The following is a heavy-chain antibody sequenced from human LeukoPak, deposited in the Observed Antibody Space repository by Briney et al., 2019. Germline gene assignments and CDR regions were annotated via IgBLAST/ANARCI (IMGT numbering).Heavy chain of an antibody. V-gene: IGHV4-34*01. CDR2: INHSGST. CDR3: ARVPSSGWYWNYFDY. J-gene: IGHJ4*02. D-gene: IGHD6-19*01. CDR1: GGSFSGYY. Sequence: PSETLSLTCAVYGGSFSGYYWSWIRQPPGKGLEWIGEINHSGSTYYNPSLKSRVTISVDTSKNQFSLKLTSVTAADTAVYYCARVPSSGWYWNYFDYWGQGTLVTVSS.